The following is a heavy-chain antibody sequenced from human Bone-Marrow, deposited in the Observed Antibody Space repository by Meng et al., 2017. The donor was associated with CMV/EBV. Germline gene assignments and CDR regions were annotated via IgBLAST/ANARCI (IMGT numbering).Heavy chain of an antibody. CDR1: GFTFSSYA. Sequence: GESQKIACAASGFTFSSYAMSWVRQAPGKGLEWVSVIYSGGSSTYYADSVKGRFTISRDNSKNTLYLQMISLRDEDTAVYSCAKVASYAHAFDIWGQGTMVTVSS. CDR2: IYSGGSST. V-gene: IGHV3-23*03. CDR3: AKVASYAHAFDI. J-gene: IGHJ3*02. D-gene: IGHD2/OR15-2a*01.